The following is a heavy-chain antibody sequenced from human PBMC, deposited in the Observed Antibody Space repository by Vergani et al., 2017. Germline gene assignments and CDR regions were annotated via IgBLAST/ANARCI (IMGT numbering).Heavy chain of an antibody. J-gene: IGHJ3*02. D-gene: IGHD2-2*02. CDR2: ISPGASTV. V-gene: IGHV3-11*01. CDR1: GFKFSDHY. Sequence: LEESGGGSVKPGGSLRLSCAASGFKFSDHYMSWIRQAPGKGLEWVSHISPGASTVSYTDSVTGRFTVSRDNDNNSLYLQMNSLRAEDTAVYYCARPMRLGYCSSTSCYTGAFDIWGQGTMVTVSS. CDR3: ARPMRLGYCSSTSCYTGAFDI.